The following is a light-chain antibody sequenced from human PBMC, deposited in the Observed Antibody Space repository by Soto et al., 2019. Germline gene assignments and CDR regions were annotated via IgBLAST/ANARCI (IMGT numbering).Light chain of an antibody. Sequence: DIVMTQSPDSLAVSLGERATINCKSSQNVLYRSNNKNYLTWYQQKPGQPHKLLIYWAYTRESGVHDRFSGSGSGTDFTLTIKSLQAEDVAVYYCKQYYTTPPTFGQGTKVDIK. V-gene: IGKV4-1*01. CDR3: KQYYTTPPT. CDR1: QNVLYRSNNKNY. J-gene: IGKJ1*01. CDR2: WAY.